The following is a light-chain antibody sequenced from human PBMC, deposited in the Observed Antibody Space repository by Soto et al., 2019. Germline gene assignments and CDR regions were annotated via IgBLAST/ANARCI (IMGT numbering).Light chain of an antibody. V-gene: IGKV3-11*01. J-gene: IGKJ3*01. CDR1: QSVGSS. Sequence: EIVLTQSPDTLSLSPGERATLSCRASQSVGSSLAWYQQRPGQAPRLLIYDASNRATGIPARFSGSGSGTDFTLTISSREPEDFAVYYCQQRSNWPPEVTFGPGTQVDIK. CDR2: DAS. CDR3: QQRSNWPPEVT.